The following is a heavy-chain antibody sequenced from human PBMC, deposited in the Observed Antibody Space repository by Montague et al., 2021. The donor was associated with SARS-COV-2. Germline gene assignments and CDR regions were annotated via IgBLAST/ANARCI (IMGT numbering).Heavy chain of an antibody. V-gene: IGHV4-34*01. CDR2: INDRGTT. CDR1: GGSFSDYQ. J-gene: IGHJ5*02. Sequence: SETLSLTCAVYGGSFSDYQWTWIRQSPGKVLEWIGQINDRGTTKYNPSLKSRVTLLVDPSKKQFSLKLTSVTAADTAVYYRARGAPGTWGQGTRVTVSS. CDR3: ARGAPGT. D-gene: IGHD6-13*01.